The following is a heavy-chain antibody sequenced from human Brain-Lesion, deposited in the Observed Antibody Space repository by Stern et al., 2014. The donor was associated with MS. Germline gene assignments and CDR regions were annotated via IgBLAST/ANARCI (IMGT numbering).Heavy chain of an antibody. V-gene: IGHV1-2*02. J-gene: IGHJ6*02. Sequence: QVQLVESGAEVKKPGASGKVSCKTSGYIFTGYYIHWVRQAPGQGLEWMAWINPNPGGPKYAQKFQGRVTMSRDTSISTAYVELSSLTSDDTAVYYCARDQRGITIFGVVTDYYYLGMDVWGQGTTVTVSS. CDR2: INPNPGGP. D-gene: IGHD3-3*01. CDR1: GYIFTGYY. CDR3: ARDQRGITIFGVVTDYYYLGMDV.